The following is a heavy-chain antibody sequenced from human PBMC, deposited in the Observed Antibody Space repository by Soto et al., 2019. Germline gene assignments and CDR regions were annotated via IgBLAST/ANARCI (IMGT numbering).Heavy chain of an antibody. V-gene: IGHV4-39*01. D-gene: IGHD2-15*01. J-gene: IGHJ3*01. CDR1: CGSISSSDYS. Sequence: SETLSVTCTVSCGSISSSDYSWGWIRQPPGKRLEWIGTFYYSGSTNYNPSLKSRVFISVDTSQNQFSLKLSSVAAADTAMYYCARKIGYCNGCRSHGHYALYVWSQGTMVTVSS. CDR3: ARKIGYCNGCRSHGHYALYV. CDR2: FYYSGST.